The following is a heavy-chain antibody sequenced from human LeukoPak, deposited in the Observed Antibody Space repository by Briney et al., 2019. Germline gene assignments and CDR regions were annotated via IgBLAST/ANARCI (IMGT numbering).Heavy chain of an antibody. V-gene: IGHV3-21*01. D-gene: IGHD6-13*01. J-gene: IGHJ6*02. CDR1: GFTFSSYS. Sequence: GGSLRLSCAASGFTFSSYSMNWVRQAPGKGLEWVSSISSSSSYIYYADSVKGRLTISRDNAKNSLYLQMNSLRAEDTAVYYCARDIAAAGYYYYGMDVWGQGTTVTVSS. CDR3: ARDIAAAGYYYYGMDV. CDR2: ISSSSSYI.